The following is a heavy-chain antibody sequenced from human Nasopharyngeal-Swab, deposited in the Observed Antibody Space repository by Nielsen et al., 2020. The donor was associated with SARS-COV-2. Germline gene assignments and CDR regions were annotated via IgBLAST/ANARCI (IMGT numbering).Heavy chain of an antibody. J-gene: IGHJ5*02. CDR3: ARGWDEYLKGRFDP. Sequence: ASVKVSCKASGYTFTSYGISWVRQAPGQGLEWMGWISAYNGNTNYAQKLQGRVTMTTDTSTSTAYMELSSLKSEDTAIYYCARGWDEYLKGRFDPWGQGTRVTVSS. CDR2: ISAYNGNT. CDR1: GYTFTSYG. D-gene: IGHD2-2*01. V-gene: IGHV1-18*01.